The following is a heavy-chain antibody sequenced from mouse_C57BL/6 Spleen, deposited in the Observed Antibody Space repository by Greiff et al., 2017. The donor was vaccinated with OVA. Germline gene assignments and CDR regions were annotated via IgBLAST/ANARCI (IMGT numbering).Heavy chain of an antibody. CDR2: ISYDGSN. CDR3: ARGYGSSPSDY. V-gene: IGHV3-6*01. CDR1: GYSITSGYY. D-gene: IGHD1-1*01. Sequence: VQLQQSGPGLVKPSQSLSLTCSVTGYSITSGYYWNWIRQFPGNKLEWMGYISYDGSNNYNPSLKNRISITRDTSKNQFFLKLNSVTTEDTATYYCARGYGSSPSDYWGQGTTLTVSS. J-gene: IGHJ2*01.